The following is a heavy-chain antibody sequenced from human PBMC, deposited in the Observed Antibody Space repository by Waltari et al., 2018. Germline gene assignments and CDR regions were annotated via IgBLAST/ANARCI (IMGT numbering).Heavy chain of an antibody. Sequence: QLQLQESGPGLVKPPGTLSPTCTVPGGSISSSSYYWGWIRQPPEKGLEWVASMDYSGRTYYNPSLKSRVTISVDTSKNQFSLEVRSVTAADTAVYYCARGFGSATTSRFDPWGQGTVVTVSS. CDR3: ARGFGSATTSRFDP. CDR1: GGSISSSSYY. V-gene: IGHV4-39*07. D-gene: IGHD5-12*01. J-gene: IGHJ5*02. CDR2: MDYSGRT.